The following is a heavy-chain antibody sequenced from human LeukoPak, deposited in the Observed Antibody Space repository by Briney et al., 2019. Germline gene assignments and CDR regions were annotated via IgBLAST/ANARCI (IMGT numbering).Heavy chain of an antibody. V-gene: IGHV1-58*01. Sequence: SVKVSCKASGFTFTSSAVQWVRQARGQRLEWIGWIVVGSGKTNYAQKFQERVTITRDMSTSTVYMELSSLRPEDTAVYYCAAEGRPTVVTFRKGAVDLWGQGTMVTVSS. CDR2: IVVGSGKT. J-gene: IGHJ3*01. D-gene: IGHD4-23*01. CDR3: AAEGRPTVVTFRKGAVDL. CDR1: GFTFTSSA.